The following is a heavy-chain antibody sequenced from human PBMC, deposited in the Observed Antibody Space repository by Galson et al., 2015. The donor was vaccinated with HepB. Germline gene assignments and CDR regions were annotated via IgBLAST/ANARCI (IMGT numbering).Heavy chain of an antibody. CDR2: ISYDGSNK. J-gene: IGHJ4*02. V-gene: IGHV3-30*04. CDR1: GFTFSSYA. Sequence: SLRLSCAASGFTFSSYAMHWVRQAPGKGLEWVAVISYDGSNKYYADSVKGRFTISRDNSKNTLYLQTNSLRAEDTAVYYCADAAGPGYWGQGTLVTVSS. CDR3: ADAAGPGY. D-gene: IGHD6-13*01.